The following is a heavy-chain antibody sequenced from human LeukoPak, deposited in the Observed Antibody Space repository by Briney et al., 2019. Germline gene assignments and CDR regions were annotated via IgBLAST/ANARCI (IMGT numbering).Heavy chain of an antibody. Sequence: PGGSLRLSCAASGFTFSYYWMGWVRQAPGKGLEWVANIKQDASEEYYVDSVKGRFTISRYNAKNSLYLQMDSLRAEDTAVYYCARDEHQFYHSSTGRFDYWGQGTLVTVSS. V-gene: IGHV3-7*04. CDR2: IKQDASEE. J-gene: IGHJ4*02. CDR3: ARDEHQFYHSSTGRFDY. D-gene: IGHD2-8*02. CDR1: GFTFSYYW.